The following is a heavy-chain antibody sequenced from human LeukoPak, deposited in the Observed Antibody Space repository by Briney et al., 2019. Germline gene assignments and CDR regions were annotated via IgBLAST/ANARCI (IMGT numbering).Heavy chain of an antibody. CDR3: ARASSPYSSSWYYFDY. CDR1: GYTFTGYA. CDR2: INPNSGGT. D-gene: IGHD6-13*01. V-gene: IGHV1-2*02. Sequence: ASVKVSCKASGYTFTGYAIHWVRQAPGQGLEWMGWINPNSGGTNYAQKFQGRVTMTRDTSISTAYMELSRLRSDDTAVYYCARASSPYSSSWYYFDYWGQGTLVTVSS. J-gene: IGHJ4*02.